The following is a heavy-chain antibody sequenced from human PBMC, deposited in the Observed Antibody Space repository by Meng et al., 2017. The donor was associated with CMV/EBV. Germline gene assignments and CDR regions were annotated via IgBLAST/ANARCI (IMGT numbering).Heavy chain of an antibody. CDR2: IYPGDSDT. D-gene: IGHD3-22*01. V-gene: IGHV5-51*01. CDR3: ARHDLSRYYYDSSGHYYSPYFDY. J-gene: IGHJ4*02. CDR1: GYSFTSYW. Sequence: GGSLRLSCKGSGYSFTSYWIGWVRQMPGKGLEWMGIIYPGDSDTRYSPSFQGQVTISADKSISTAYLQWSSLKASDTAMYYCARHDLSRYYYDSSGHYYSPYFDYWGQGTLVTVSS.